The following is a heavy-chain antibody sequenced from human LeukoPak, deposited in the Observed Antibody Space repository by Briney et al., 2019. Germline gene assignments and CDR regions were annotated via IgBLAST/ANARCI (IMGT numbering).Heavy chain of an antibody. Sequence: SETLSLTCAVYGGSFSGYYWSWIRQPPGKGLEWIGEINHSGSTNYNPSLKSRVTISVDTSKNQFSLKLSSVTAADTAVYYCASCRLWGDYYDSSGYYYGMDVWGQGTTVTVSS. D-gene: IGHD3-22*01. CDR1: GGSFSGYY. V-gene: IGHV4-34*01. CDR3: ASCRLWGDYYDSSGYYYGMDV. J-gene: IGHJ6*02. CDR2: INHSGST.